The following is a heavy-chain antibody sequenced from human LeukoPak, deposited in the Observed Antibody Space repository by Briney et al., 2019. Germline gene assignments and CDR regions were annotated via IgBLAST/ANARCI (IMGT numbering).Heavy chain of an antibody. CDR3: ARDQQLVAFDI. CDR1: GFTVSSNY. Sequence: PGGSLRLSCAASGFTVSSNYMSWARQAPGKGLEWVSVIYSGGSTYYADSVKGRFTISRDNSKNTLYLQMNSLRAEDTAVYYCARDQQLVAFDIWGQGTMVTVSS. J-gene: IGHJ3*02. CDR2: IYSGGST. V-gene: IGHV3-66*02. D-gene: IGHD6-13*01.